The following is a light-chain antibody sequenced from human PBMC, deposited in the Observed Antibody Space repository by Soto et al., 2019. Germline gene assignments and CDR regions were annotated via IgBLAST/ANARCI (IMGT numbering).Light chain of an antibody. CDR3: QQRSNWPQT. V-gene: IGKV3-11*01. CDR2: DAC. CDR1: QSVSSY. Sequence: DIVLTQSLDTLSLSPGEIATLSCRASQSVSSYLAWYQQKPGQAPRLLIYDACNRATGIPARFSGSGSGTDFTLTISSLEPEDFAVYCFQQRSNWPQTFGQGTNVEI. J-gene: IGKJ1*01.